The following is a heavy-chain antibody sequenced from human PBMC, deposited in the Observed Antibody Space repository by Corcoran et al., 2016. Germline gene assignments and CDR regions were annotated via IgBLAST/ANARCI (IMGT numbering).Heavy chain of an antibody. CDR1: GFIFSSHW. CDR2: IKQDESEK. CDR3: VRGSDSRDVGNFDY. J-gene: IGHJ4*02. V-gene: IGHV3-7*03. D-gene: IGHD3-3*01. Sequence: EAQLVESGGGLVQPGGSLRLSGAASGFIFSSHWMSWVRQTPGKGLEWVANIKQDESEKYYVDSVKGRFTISRDNAKRSLDLQMKSLRVEDTAVYYCVRGSDSRDVGNFDYWGQGTLVTVSS.